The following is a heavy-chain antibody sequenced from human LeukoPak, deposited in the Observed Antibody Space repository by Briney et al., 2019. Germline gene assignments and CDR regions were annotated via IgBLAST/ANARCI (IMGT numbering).Heavy chain of an antibody. D-gene: IGHD7-27*01. CDR2: IHPGDSDT. J-gene: IGHJ3*02. V-gene: IGHV5-51*01. CDR3: ARRGTGEAALGGVFHI. CDR1: GYTFTSYW. Sequence: GESRKISCEGSGYTFTSYWIAWVRQVPGKGLEWMGTIHPGDSDTKYSPSFQGRVTISADKSISTAYLHWASLKASDSAMYYCARRGTGEAALGGVFHIWGQGTMVTVS.